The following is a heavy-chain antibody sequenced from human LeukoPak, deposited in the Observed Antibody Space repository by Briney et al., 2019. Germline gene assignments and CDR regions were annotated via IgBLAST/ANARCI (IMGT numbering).Heavy chain of an antibody. J-gene: IGHJ4*02. CDR1: GFTFDEYG. D-gene: IGHD6-19*01. CDR2: ITWNGGST. Sequence: GGSLRLSCAASGFTFDEYGMSWVRQAPGKGLEWVSGITWNGGSTGYVDSVKGRFTISRDNAKNSLYLQMNSLRAEDTALYYCARTVRSSGWYGDYWGQGTLVTVSS. V-gene: IGHV3-20*04. CDR3: ARTVRSSGWYGDY.